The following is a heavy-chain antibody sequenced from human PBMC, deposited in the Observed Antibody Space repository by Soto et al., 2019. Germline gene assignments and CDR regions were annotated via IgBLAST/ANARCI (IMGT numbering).Heavy chain of an antibody. CDR2: INACNGNT. Sequence: ASVKFSCKASGYTFTSYGISWVRQAPGQGLEWMGWINACNGNTKYAQKFQGRVTITRDTSASTAYMELSSLRSEDTAVYYCARVGDFWSGYFFDYWGQGTLVTVSS. CDR3: ARVGDFWSGYFFDY. D-gene: IGHD3-3*01. J-gene: IGHJ4*02. CDR1: GYTFTSYG. V-gene: IGHV1-18*04.